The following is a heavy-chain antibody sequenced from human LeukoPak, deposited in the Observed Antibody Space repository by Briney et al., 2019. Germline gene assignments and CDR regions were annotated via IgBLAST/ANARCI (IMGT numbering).Heavy chain of an antibody. CDR3: ATSYGSGSYYNVYY. J-gene: IGHJ4*02. CDR1: GYTFTSYG. D-gene: IGHD3-10*01. CDR2: ISAYNGNT. V-gene: IGHV1-18*01. Sequence: ASVKVSCKASGYTFTSYGISWVRQAPGQGLEWMGWISAYNGNTNYAQKLQGRVTMTTATSTSPAYMELRSLRSDDTAVYYCATSYGSGSYYNVYYWGQGTLVTVSS.